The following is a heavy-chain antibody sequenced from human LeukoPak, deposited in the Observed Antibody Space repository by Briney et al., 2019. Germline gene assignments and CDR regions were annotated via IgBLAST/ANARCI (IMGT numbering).Heavy chain of an antibody. J-gene: IGHJ4*02. CDR2: ISYDGSNK. D-gene: IGHD5-24*01. V-gene: IGHV3-30-3*01. Sequence: GGSLRLSCAASGFTFSSYAMHWVRQAPGKGLKWVAVISYDGSNKYYADSVKGRFTISRDNAKNSLYLQMNSLRAEDTAVYYCARGELDGYNGFHFGYWGQGTLVTVSS. CDR1: GFTFSSYA. CDR3: ARGELDGYNGFHFGY.